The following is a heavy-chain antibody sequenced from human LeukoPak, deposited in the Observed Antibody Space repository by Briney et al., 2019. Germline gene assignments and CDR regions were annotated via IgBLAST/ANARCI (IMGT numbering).Heavy chain of an antibody. V-gene: IGHV4-59*01. CDR2: VYYTGRT. D-gene: IGHD4-17*01. CDR3: ARDSSTVTTRHFDY. CDR1: GGSINNYY. J-gene: IGHJ4*02. Sequence: SETLSLTCTVSGGSINNYYWTRIRQPPGKGLECIGYVYYTGRTYYNPSLKSRVTISVDTSKNQFSLKLNSVTAADTAVYYCARDSSTVTTRHFDYWGQGTLVTVSS.